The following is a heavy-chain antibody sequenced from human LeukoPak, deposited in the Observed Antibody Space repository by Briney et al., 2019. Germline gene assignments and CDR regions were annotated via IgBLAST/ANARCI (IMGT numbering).Heavy chain of an antibody. J-gene: IGHJ4*02. CDR2: INPRGGST. D-gene: IGHD3-22*01. Sequence: ASVKVSCKASGYIFTSYYIHWVRRAPGQGLEWMGIINPRGGSTTNAQKFQGSVTMTRDTSTNTVHMELSSLRSEDTAVYYCAGGGPVGDYDSSAYYLHWVQGTLVTVSS. V-gene: IGHV1-46*01. CDR3: AGGGPVGDYDSSAYYLH. CDR1: GYIFTSYY.